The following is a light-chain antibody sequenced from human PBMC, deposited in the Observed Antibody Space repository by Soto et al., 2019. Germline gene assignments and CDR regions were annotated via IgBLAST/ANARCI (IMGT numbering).Light chain of an antibody. V-gene: IGLV2-8*01. J-gene: IGLJ1*01. CDR1: SSDVGAYNY. CDR2: EVS. Sequence: QSALTQPPSASGSTGPSVTISCTGTSSDVGAYNYLSWYQQHPGKAPKLMIYEVSKRPSGVPDRFSGSKSGNTASLTVSGLQAEDAADYYCSSYAGSNNYVFGTGTKLTV. CDR3: SSYAGSNNYV.